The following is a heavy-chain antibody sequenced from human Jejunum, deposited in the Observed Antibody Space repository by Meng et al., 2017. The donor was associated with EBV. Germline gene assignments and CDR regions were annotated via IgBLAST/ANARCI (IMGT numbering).Heavy chain of an antibody. D-gene: IGHD2-21*02. CDR3: ASGGVVVSGSYYFDY. Sequence: QVSQVPSGAEVKKPGASVEVSCKVSGYTYSSYGISWVRQAPGQGLEWMGWISAYNANTNYAQNFQGRVTLTTDTSTNTAYMDLRSLTSDDTALYYCASGGVVVSGSYYFDYWGQGTLVTVSS. J-gene: IGHJ4*02. V-gene: IGHV1-18*01. CDR2: ISAYNANT. CDR1: GYTYSSYG.